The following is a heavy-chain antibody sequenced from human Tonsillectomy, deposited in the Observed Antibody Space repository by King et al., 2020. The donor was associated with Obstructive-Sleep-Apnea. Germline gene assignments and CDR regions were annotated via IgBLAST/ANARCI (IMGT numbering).Heavy chain of an antibody. CDR2: IIGSGGST. J-gene: IGHJ4*02. CDR3: AKVPTRYYYDSSGYSRYFDY. D-gene: IGHD3-22*01. V-gene: IGHV3-23*04. Sequence: VQLVESGGGLVQPGGSLRLSCAASGFTFSSYAMSWVRQAPGKGLEWVSAIIGSGGSTDYADSVKGRFTISRDNSNNTRYLQMNSLRAEGTAVYYCAKVPTRYYYDSSGYSRYFDYWGQGTLVTVSS. CDR1: GFTFSSYA.